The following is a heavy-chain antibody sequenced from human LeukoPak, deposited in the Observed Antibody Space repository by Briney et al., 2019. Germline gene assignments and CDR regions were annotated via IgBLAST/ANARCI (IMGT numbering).Heavy chain of an antibody. CDR3: ARGHFDWLLRHNWFDP. CDR1: GFTFSSYW. D-gene: IGHD3-9*01. Sequence: SGGSLRLSCAASGFTFSSYWMSWVRQAPGKGLEWVANIKQDGSEKYYVDSVKGRFTISRDNAKNSLYLQMNSLRAEDTAVYYCARGHFDWLLRHNWFDPWGQGTLVTVSS. CDR2: IKQDGSEK. V-gene: IGHV3-7*01. J-gene: IGHJ5*02.